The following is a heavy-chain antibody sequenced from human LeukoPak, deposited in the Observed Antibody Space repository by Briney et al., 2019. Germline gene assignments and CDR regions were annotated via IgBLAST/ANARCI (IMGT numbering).Heavy chain of an antibody. CDR1: GYTFTSYG. J-gene: IGHJ4*02. CDR3: ARALHDDSSGYPFDY. Sequence: ASVKVSCKASGYTFTSYGISWVRQAPGQGLEWMGWISAYNGNTNYAQKPQGRVTMTTDTSTSTAYMELRSLRSDDTAVYYCARALHDDSSGYPFDYWGQGTLVTVSS. D-gene: IGHD3-22*01. CDR2: ISAYNGNT. V-gene: IGHV1-18*01.